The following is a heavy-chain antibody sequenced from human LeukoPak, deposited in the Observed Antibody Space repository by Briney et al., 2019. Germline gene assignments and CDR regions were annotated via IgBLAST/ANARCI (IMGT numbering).Heavy chain of an antibody. CDR3: ARASTRDYFDY. D-gene: IGHD5-24*01. CDR2: IYYSGST. V-gene: IGHV4-59*01. J-gene: IGHJ4*02. CDR1: GGSISSYY. Sequence: SETLSLTCTVSGGSISSYYWSWIRQPPGKGLEWIGYIYYSGSTNYNPSLKSRVTISVDTSKNQFSLKLSSVTAADTAVYYCARASTRDYFDYWGQGTLVTVSS.